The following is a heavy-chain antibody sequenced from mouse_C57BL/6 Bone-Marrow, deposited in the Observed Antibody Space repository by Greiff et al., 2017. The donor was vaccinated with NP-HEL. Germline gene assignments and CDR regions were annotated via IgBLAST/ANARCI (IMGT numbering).Heavy chain of an antibody. CDR3: ARGTERFWSFDV. CDR2: FTMYSDAT. D-gene: IGHD3-3*01. J-gene: IGHJ1*03. Sequence: LQQSGAELVRPGSSVKLSCKDSYFAFTASAMHWVKQRPGHGLEWIGSFTMYSDATEYSENFKGKATLTANTSSSTAYMELSSLTSEDSAVYYCARGTERFWSFDVWGTGTTVTVSS. CDR1: YFAFTASA. V-gene: IGHV1-49*01.